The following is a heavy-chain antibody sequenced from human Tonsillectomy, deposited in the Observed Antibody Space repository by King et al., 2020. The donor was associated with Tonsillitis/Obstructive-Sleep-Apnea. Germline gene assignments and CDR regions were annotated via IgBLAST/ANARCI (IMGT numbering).Heavy chain of an antibody. Sequence: VQLVESGGGVVQPGRSLRLSCAASGFTFSSYGMHWVRQAPGKGLEWVAVIWYDGSNKYYADSVKGRFTISRDNSKNTLYLQMNSLRAEDTAVYYCARDQYYYDSGGYFQHWGRGTLATVP. CDR2: IWYDGSNK. D-gene: IGHD3-22*01. V-gene: IGHV3-33*01. J-gene: IGHJ1*01. CDR1: GFTFSSYG. CDR3: ARDQYYYDSGGYFQH.